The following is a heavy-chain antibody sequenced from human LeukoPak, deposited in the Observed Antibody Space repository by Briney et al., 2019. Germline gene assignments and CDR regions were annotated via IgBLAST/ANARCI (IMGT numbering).Heavy chain of an antibody. V-gene: IGHV4-59*01. CDR2: IYYSGST. Sequence: SETLSLTCTVSGGSISSYYWIWIRQPPGKGLEWIGYIYYSGSTNYNPSLKSRVTISVDTSKNQFSLKLSSVTAADTAVYYCARVLDLYAFDIWGQGTMVTVSS. CDR3: ARVLDLYAFDI. D-gene: IGHD2-2*03. CDR1: GGSISSYY. J-gene: IGHJ3*02.